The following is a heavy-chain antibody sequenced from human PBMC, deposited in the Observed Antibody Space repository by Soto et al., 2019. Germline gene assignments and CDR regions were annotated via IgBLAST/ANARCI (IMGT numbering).Heavy chain of an antibody. CDR3: ARGVLH. V-gene: IGHV4-31*03. Sequence: QVQLQESGPGLVQPSQTLSLTCTVSGGSISSGGYYWSWIRQHPGTGLVWIGHISYSGSTYYNTSLKSRVTISVDTSRNQFSLIVNSVTAADTAGYYCARGVLHWGQGTLVTVSS. CDR1: GGSISSGGYY. CDR2: ISYSGST. J-gene: IGHJ4*01.